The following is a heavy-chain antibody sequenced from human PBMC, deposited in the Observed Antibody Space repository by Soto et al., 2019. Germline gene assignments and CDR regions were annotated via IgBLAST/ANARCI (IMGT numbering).Heavy chain of an antibody. J-gene: IGHJ3*02. V-gene: IGHV3-73*02. Sequence: EVQLVESGGGLVQHGGSLKLSCAASGFTFSGSAMHWVRQASGKGLEWVGRIRSKANSYATAYAASVKGRFTISRDDSKNTAYLQMTSLKTTDTAVYYCTRREIVATTGAFDIWGQGTMVTVSS. CDR2: IRSKANSYAT. CDR3: TRREIVATTGAFDI. CDR1: GFTFSGSA. D-gene: IGHD5-12*01.